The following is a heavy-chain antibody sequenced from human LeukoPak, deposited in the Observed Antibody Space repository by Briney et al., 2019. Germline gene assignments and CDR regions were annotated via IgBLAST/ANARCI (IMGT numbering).Heavy chain of an antibody. Sequence: SETLSLTCTVSGGSISSYYWSWIRQPAGKGLEWIGRIYTSGSTNYNPSLKSRVTMSVDTSKNQFSLKLSSVTAADTAVYYCARYKNYGILTGYYTGWFDPWGQGTLVTVSS. V-gene: IGHV4-4*07. CDR1: GGSISSYY. CDR2: IYTSGST. CDR3: ARYKNYGILTGYYTGWFDP. D-gene: IGHD3-9*01. J-gene: IGHJ5*02.